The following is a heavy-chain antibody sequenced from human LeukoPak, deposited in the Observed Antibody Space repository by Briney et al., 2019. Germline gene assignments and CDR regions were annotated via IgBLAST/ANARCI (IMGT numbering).Heavy chain of an antibody. D-gene: IGHD3-22*01. Sequence: PSETLSLTCAVYGGSFSAYYWSWIRQPPGKGLEWIGEINHSGSTNYNPSLKSRVAISLDTSTNQFSLKLNSVTAADTAVYFCARTGDTSGYYYYYDYWGPGTLVTVSS. V-gene: IGHV4-34*01. CDR3: ARTGDTSGYYYYYDY. CDR2: INHSGST. J-gene: IGHJ4*02. CDR1: GGSFSAYY.